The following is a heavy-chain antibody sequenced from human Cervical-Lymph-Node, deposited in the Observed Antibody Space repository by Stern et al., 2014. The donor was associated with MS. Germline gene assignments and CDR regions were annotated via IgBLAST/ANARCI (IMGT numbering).Heavy chain of an antibody. V-gene: IGHV1-69*01. CDR1: GGTFSSYA. J-gene: IGHJ6*02. CDR2: TIPIFGTA. Sequence: VQLVQSGAEVKNPGSSGKVSCKASGGTFSSYAISWVRRAPGQGLEWMGGTIPIFGTANYAQKFQGRVTITADESTSTAYMELSSLRSEDTAVYYCARGELKEGLVRGMDVWGQGTTVTVSS. CDR3: ARGELKEGLVRGMDV. D-gene: IGHD1-26*01.